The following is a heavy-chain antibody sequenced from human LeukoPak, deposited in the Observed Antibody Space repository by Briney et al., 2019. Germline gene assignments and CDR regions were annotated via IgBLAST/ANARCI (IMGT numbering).Heavy chain of an antibody. CDR1: GGTFSGYA. D-gene: IGHD2-2*01. CDR2: IIPIFGTA. J-gene: IGHJ3*02. Sequence: SVKVSCKASGGTFSGYAISWVRQAPGQGLEWMGGIIPIFGTANYAQKFQGRVTITTDESTSTAYMELSSLRSEDTAVYYCARAVGYCSSTSCPDAFDIWGQGTMVTVSS. CDR3: ARAVGYCSSTSCPDAFDI. V-gene: IGHV1-69*05.